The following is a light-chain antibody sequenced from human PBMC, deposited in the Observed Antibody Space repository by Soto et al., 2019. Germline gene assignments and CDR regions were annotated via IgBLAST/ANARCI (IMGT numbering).Light chain of an antibody. CDR2: GNG. V-gene: IGLV1-40*01. Sequence: QSVLTQPPSVSGAPGQRATISCTGSSSNIGAGYDVHWYQQLPGTAPKLLIYGNGNRPSGVPDRLSASKSGTSASLAITGLQAEDEGHYYCQSYDKRLTAYVFGTGTKVTVL. CDR3: QSYDKRLTAYV. J-gene: IGLJ1*01. CDR1: SSNIGAGYD.